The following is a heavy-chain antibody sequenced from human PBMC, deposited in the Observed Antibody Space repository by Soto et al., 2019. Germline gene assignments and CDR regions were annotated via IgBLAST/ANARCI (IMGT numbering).Heavy chain of an antibody. J-gene: IGHJ4*02. V-gene: IGHV6-1*01. Sequence: SQTLSLTCAISGDSVSSNSAAWNWIRQSPSRGLEWLGRTYYRSKWFNDHAISVKSRIAINPDTSKNHFSLQLNSVTPDDTAVYYCARSLRGHRVKYIVFWYQGILLTV. D-gene: IGHD3-10*01. CDR2: TYYRSKWFN. CDR3: ARSLRGHRVKYIVF. CDR1: GDSVSSNSAA.